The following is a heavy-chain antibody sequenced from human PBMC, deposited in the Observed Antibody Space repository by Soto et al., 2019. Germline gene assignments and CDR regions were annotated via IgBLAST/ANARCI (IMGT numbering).Heavy chain of an antibody. J-gene: IGHJ6*02. CDR2: IYSSGST. D-gene: IGHD3-10*01. CDR3: ARARMVRGIIYYYGMDV. V-gene: IGHV4-31*03. Sequence: QVQLQESGPGLVKSSQTLSLTCTVSGGSISSDGNYWSWIRQHPGKGLEWIGYIYSSGSTNYNPSLKSRVTRSVDTSKNQFSLKLNSVTAADTAVYYCARARMVRGIIYYYGMDVWGQGTTVTVSS. CDR1: GGSISSDGNY.